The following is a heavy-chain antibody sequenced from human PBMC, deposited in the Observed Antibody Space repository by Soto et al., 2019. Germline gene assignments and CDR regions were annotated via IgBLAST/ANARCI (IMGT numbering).Heavy chain of an antibody. V-gene: IGHV4-59*01. D-gene: IGHD6-13*01. CDR3: ARRRGLAAAGRVNWFDP. CDR2: IYYSGST. CDR1: GGSISSYY. J-gene: IGHJ5*02. Sequence: SETLSLTCTVSGGSISSYYWSWIRQPPGKGLEWIGYIYYSGSTNYNPSLKSRVTISVDTSKNQFSLKLSSVTAADTAVYYCARRRGLAAAGRVNWFDPWGQGTLVTVSS.